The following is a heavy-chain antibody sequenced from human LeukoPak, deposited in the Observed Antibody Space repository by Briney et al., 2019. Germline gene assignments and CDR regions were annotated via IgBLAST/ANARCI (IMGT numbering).Heavy chain of an antibody. CDR1: GFTFSSYE. D-gene: IGHD4-17*01. V-gene: IGHV3-48*03. CDR2: ISSSGSTI. Sequence: GGSLRLSCAASGFTFSSYEMNWVRQAPGKGLEWVSYISSSGSTIYYADSVKGRFTISRDNAKNSLYLQMNSLRAEDTAVYYCARGGRGDYGDYFGLFDYWGQGTLVTVSS. J-gene: IGHJ4*02. CDR3: ARGGRGDYGDYFGLFDY.